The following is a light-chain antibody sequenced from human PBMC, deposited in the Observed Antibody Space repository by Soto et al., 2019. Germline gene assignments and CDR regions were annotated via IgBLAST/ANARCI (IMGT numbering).Light chain of an antibody. J-gene: IGKJ1*01. V-gene: IGKV1-5*03. Sequence: MTQYPLSLPVTPGEPAAISCRSSQSLLHSNGYNYLAWYQQKPGKAPKLLIYKASTLKSGVPSRFSGSGSGTEFTLTISSLQPDDVATYYCQQSNSFWPFGQVTKV. CDR2: KAS. CDR1: QSLLHSNGYNY. CDR3: QQSNSFWP.